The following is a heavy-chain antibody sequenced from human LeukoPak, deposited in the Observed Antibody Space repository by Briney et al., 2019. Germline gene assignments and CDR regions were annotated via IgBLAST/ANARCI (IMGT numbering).Heavy chain of an antibody. V-gene: IGHV1-69*13. CDR3: ARGGRPYYFDY. CDR1: GGTFSSYA. D-gene: IGHD1-26*01. J-gene: IGHJ4*02. Sequence: ASVKVSCKASGGTFSSYAISWVRQAPGQGLEWMGGIIPIFGTANYAQKFQGRVTITADGSTSTAYMELSSLRSEDTAVYYCARGGRPYYFDYWGQGTLVTVSS. CDR2: IIPIFGTA.